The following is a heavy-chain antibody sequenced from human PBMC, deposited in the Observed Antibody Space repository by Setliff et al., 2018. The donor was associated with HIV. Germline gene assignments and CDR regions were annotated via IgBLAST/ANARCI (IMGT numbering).Heavy chain of an antibody. CDR1: GGSASNSRYY. D-gene: IGHD6-19*01. CDR3: ARQQHSSDLKIWNY. V-gene: IGHV4-39*01. CDR2: SGST. Sequence: SETLSLTCTVSGGSASNSRYYWAWIRQPPGKGLEYSGSTYYSPSLKSRVTISVDTSKNQFSLTLTSVTAADTAVYYCARQQHSSDLKIWNYWGQGTLVTVSS. J-gene: IGHJ4*02.